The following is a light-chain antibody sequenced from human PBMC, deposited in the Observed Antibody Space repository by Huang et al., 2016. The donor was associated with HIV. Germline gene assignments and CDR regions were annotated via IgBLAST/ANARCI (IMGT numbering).Light chain of an antibody. CDR2: GAS. V-gene: IGKV3D-15*01. Sequence: IVMTQSPATLSVSPGERATLSCRASAGVSNNVAWYQQRPGQTPRLLIQGASTRHTGIPAKFSGRGSGTEFTLTITSLQPEDSAVYYCQQYNNWPPWTFGPGTQVEI. CDR1: AGVSNN. J-gene: IGKJ1*01. CDR3: QQYNNWPPWT.